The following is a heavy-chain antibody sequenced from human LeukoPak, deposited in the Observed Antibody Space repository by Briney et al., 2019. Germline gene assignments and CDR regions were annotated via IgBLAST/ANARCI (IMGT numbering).Heavy chain of an antibody. CDR2: IYYTGRA. Sequence: SETLSLTCTVSGGSMSTHYWSCLRQSPGKGLEWLGHIYYTGRATNHPPLKSPLNISVHTCKNQFSLRLLSVTAADTAVYYCARISVVYYSSESWHYYFDFWGQGIPVTVSS. J-gene: IGHJ4*02. D-gene: IGHD3-10*01. CDR1: GGSMSTHY. V-gene: IGHV4-59*11. CDR3: ARISVVYYSSESWHYYFDF.